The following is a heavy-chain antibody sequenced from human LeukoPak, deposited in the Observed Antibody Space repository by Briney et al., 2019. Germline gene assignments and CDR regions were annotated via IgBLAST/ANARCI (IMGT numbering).Heavy chain of an antibody. CDR1: GGTFSSYA. CDR3: ASHVAVAGTDY. V-gene: IGHV1-69*04. CDR2: IIPILGIA. Sequence: PVKVSCKASGGTFSSYAISWVRQAPGQGLEWMGRIIPILGIANYAQKFQGRVTITADKSTSTAYMELSSLRSEDTAVYYCASHVAVAGTDYWGQGTLVTVSS. D-gene: IGHD6-19*01. J-gene: IGHJ4*02.